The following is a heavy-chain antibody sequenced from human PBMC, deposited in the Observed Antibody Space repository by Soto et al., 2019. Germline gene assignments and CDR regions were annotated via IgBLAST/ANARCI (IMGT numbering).Heavy chain of an antibody. J-gene: IGHJ4*02. D-gene: IGHD2-21*02. Sequence: QVQLVQSGAEVKKPGSSVKVSCTASGGTFSSYTISWVRQAPGQGLEWMGRIIPILGIANYAQKFQGRVTITADKSTSTAYMELSSLRSEDTAVYYCAAYCGGDCYSDGYWGQGTLVTVSS. CDR2: IIPILGIA. CDR1: GGTFSSYT. V-gene: IGHV1-69*02. CDR3: AAYCGGDCYSDGY.